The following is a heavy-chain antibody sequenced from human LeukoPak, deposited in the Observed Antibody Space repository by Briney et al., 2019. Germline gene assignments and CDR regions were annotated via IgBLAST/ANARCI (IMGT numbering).Heavy chain of an antibody. D-gene: IGHD2-8*01. CDR1: GFTFSSYS. V-gene: IGHV3-48*01. Sequence: GGSLRLSCAASGFTFSSYSMTWVRQAPGKGLEWASYISSSSSTIYYADSVKGRFTISRDNAKNSLYLQMNSLRAEDTAVYYCARVGEDCTNGVCYLAGYYFDYWGQGTLVTVSS. J-gene: IGHJ4*02. CDR2: ISSSSSTI. CDR3: ARVGEDCTNGVCYLAGYYFDY.